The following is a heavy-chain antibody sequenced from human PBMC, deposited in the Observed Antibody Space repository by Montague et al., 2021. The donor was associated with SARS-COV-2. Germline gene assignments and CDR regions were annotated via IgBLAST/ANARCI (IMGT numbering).Heavy chain of an antibody. V-gene: IGHV6-1*01. CDR1: GDSVSSNIAT. CDR3: ARIPVGSKYYFDF. J-gene: IGHJ4*02. CDR2: TYYRSTWYN. D-gene: IGHD2-2*01. Sequence: CAISGDSVSSNIATRNWIRQSPSRGLEWLGRTYYRSTWYNDYAESVKSRITIDPDTSKHQFSLHLNSVTPEDTAVYYCARIPVGSKYYFDFWGQGTLVTVSS.